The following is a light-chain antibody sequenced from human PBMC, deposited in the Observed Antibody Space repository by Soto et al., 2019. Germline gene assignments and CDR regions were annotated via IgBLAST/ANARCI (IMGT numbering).Light chain of an antibody. CDR3: QQYYNSLII. CDR1: QSVSSN. CDR2: GAS. Sequence: EIVMTQSPATLSVSPGERATLSCRASQSVSSNLAWYQQKPGQAPRLLIYGASTRATGIPARFSGSGSGTEFTLTISSLQSEDFAVYYCQQYYNSLIIFGPGTKVDIK. J-gene: IGKJ3*01. V-gene: IGKV3-15*01.